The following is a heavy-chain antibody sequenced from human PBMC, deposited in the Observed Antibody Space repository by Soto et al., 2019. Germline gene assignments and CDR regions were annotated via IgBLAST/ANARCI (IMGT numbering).Heavy chain of an antibody. CDR3: ARGLQVYGTYYFAH. CDR2: IYFSGET. V-gene: IGHV4-61*01. J-gene: IGHJ4*02. D-gene: IGHD2-8*01. CDR1: ADSLTRGSYY. Sequence: PSETLSLTCTVSADSLTRGSYYWTWIRQPPGKGLEWIGEIYFSGETKYNPSLNSRASISIDTSRNQFSLILTSVSAADTAGYFCARGLQVYGTYYFAHWGQGILVTVSS.